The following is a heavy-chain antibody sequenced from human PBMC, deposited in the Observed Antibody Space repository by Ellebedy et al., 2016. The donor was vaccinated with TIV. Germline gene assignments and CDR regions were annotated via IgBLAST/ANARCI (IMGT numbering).Heavy chain of an antibody. CDR2: ISSGSSFI. CDR3: ARVWGHFGGYDTAFDY. D-gene: IGHD5-12*01. V-gene: IGHV3-21*01. J-gene: IGHJ4*02. Sequence: GGSLRLSCAASQFTFSGFTMSWVRQAPGKGLEWVASISSGSSFIYYADSVKGRFTISRDNAKNSLFLQMNSLRAEDTSVYFCARVWGHFGGYDTAFDYWGQGTLVIVSS. CDR1: QFTFSGFT.